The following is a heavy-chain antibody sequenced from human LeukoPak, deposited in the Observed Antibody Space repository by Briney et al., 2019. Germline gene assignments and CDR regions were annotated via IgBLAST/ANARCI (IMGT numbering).Heavy chain of an antibody. D-gene: IGHD2-15*01. V-gene: IGHV4-61*01. J-gene: IGHJ4*02. Sequence: TSETLSLTCTASGGSVRSGPDYCGWIRQPPGKGLEWIGYIYSSGSTYYNPSLKSRVTISVDTSKNQFSLKLRSVTAADTAVYYCARAMKDYSYDYWGQGTLVTVSS. CDR1: GGSVRSGPDY. CDR3: ARAMKDYSYDY. CDR2: IYSSGST.